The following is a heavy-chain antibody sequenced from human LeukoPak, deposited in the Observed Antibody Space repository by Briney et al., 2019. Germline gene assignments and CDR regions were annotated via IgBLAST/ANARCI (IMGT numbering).Heavy chain of an antibody. V-gene: IGHV1-2*02. CDR3: ARTSRAVGFGDFDWFDP. D-gene: IGHD3-10*01. CDR1: GYPFTAYF. Sequence: ASVKISCKASGYPFTAYFMHWVRQAPGQGLEWMGWVNPNNGGTDSAQKFRGRVTMTRDTSIRTVYMELSRLRSDDTAVYYCARTSRAVGFGDFDWFDPWGQGTLVTVSS. CDR2: VNPNNGGT. J-gene: IGHJ5*02.